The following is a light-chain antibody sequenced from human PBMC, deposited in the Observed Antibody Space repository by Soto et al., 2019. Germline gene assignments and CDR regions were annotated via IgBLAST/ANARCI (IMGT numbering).Light chain of an antibody. J-gene: IGKJ4*01. V-gene: IGKV3-15*01. Sequence: EVVMAQSPATLSVSPGERVTLSCRASQSINNDFAWNPQKVGQGPRLLIYGASTRATGIPASFSVSGSGTEFTLTMSSLQSVDSGVYYCHPYTKSPPLTFGGGTKVEIK. CDR2: GAS. CDR1: QSINND. CDR3: HPYTKSPPLT.